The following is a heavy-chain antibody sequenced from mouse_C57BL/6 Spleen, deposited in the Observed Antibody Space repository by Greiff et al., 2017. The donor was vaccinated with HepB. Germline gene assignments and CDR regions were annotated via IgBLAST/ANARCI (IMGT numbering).Heavy chain of an antibody. V-gene: IGHV1-55*01. J-gene: IGHJ2*01. CDR1: GYTFTSYW. Sequence: VQLQQPGAELVKPGASVKMSCKASGYTFTSYWITWVKQRPGQGLEWIGDIYPGSGSTNYNEKFKSKATLTVYTSTSTAYMQLSSLTSEDSAVYYCARSSDYWGQGTTLTVSS. CDR2: IYPGSGST. CDR3: ARSSDY.